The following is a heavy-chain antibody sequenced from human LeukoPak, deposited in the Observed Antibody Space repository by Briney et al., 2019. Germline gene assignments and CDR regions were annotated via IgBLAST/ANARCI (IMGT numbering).Heavy chain of an antibody. CDR2: ISYDGSNK. D-gene: IGHD3-16*01. V-gene: IGHV3-30*18. Sequence: GGSLRLSCAASGFTFSSYGMHWVRQAPGKGLEWVAVISYDGSNKYYADSVKGRFTISRDNSKNTLYLQMNSLRAEDTAVYYCAKDRGCPDHWGQGTLVTVSS. CDR3: AKDRGCPDH. CDR1: GFTFSSYG. J-gene: IGHJ4*02.